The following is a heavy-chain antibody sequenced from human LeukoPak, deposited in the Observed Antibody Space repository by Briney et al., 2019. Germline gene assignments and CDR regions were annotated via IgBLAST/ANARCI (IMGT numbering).Heavy chain of an antibody. J-gene: IGHJ4*02. V-gene: IGHV3-23*01. D-gene: IGHD3-3*01. Sequence: GGSLRLSCAASGFTFSSYAMSWVRQAPGKGLEWVSAISDSGGRTYYADSVKGRFTISRDNSKNTLFLQMNSLRAEDTAVYYCAKGTSSGRITIFGVVIRYFDYWGQGTLVTVSS. CDR3: AKGTSSGRITIFGVVIRYFDY. CDR2: ISDSGGRT. CDR1: GFTFSSYA.